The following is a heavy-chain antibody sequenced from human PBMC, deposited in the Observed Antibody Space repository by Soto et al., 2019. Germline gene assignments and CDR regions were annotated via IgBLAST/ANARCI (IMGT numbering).Heavy chain of an antibody. CDR2: INHSGST. Sequence: LETLSLTCAVYGGSFSGYYWSWIRQPPEKGLEWIGEINHSGSTNYNPSLKSRVTISVDTSKNQFSLKLSSVTAADTAVYYCARGSHCNSCLLYYYYYMDVWGKGTTVTVSS. V-gene: IGHV4-34*01. CDR1: GGSFSGYY. J-gene: IGHJ6*03. D-gene: IGHD2-2*01. CDR3: ARGSHCNSCLLYYYYYMDV.